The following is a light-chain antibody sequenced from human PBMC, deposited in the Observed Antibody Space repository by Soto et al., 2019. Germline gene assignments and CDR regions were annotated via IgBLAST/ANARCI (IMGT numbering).Light chain of an antibody. CDR2: SNN. Sequence: QSVLTQPPSASGTPGQRVTISCSGSSSNIGSNYVYWYQQLPGTAPKLLIYSNNQRPSGVPDRFSGSKSGTSASLAISGLRSEDEADYYCAAWDDSLSAVVFGGGTMLTVL. CDR3: AAWDDSLSAVV. V-gene: IGLV1-47*02. J-gene: IGLJ2*01. CDR1: SSNIGSNY.